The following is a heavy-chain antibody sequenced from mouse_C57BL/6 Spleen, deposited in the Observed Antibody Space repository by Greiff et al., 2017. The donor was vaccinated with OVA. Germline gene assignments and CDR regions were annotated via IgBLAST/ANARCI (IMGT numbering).Heavy chain of an antibody. J-gene: IGHJ2*01. CDR1: GYAFSSSW. CDR3: ARERDSGTGY. CDR2: IYPGDGDT. Sequence: VKLQESGPELVKPGASVKLSCKASGYAFSSSWMNWVKQRPGKGLEWIGRIYPGDGDTNYNGKFKGKATLTADKSSSTAYMQLGSLTSEDSAVYFCARERDSGTGYWGQGTTVTVSS. V-gene: IGHV1-82*01. D-gene: IGHD3-3*01.